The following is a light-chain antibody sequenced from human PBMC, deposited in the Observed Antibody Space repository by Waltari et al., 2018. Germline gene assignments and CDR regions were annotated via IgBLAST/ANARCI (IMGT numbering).Light chain of an antibody. V-gene: IGKV3-11*01. CDR1: QSVSSY. J-gene: IGKJ3*01. CDR3: QQRSNWPPRVT. Sequence: EIVLTQSPATLSLSPGERATISCRASQSVSSYLAWYQQKPGQAPRLLIYDASKRATDIPARFSGSGSGTGFILTISSLEPEDFAVYYCQQRSNWPPRVTFGPGTKVDIK. CDR2: DAS.